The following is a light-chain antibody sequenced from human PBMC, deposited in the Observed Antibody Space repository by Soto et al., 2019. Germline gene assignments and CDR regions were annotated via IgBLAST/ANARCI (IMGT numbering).Light chain of an antibody. V-gene: IGKV1-5*01. CDR3: QQYKNYPIT. CDR1: QSISGW. J-gene: IGKJ5*01. Sequence: SHLTQSPSSLSSAVGERSTITCLASQSISGWLAWYQQKPGKAPKLLIYDASSLESGVPSRFSGSGSGTEFTLTISSLQPEDFATYYCQQYKNYPITFGQGTRLEIK. CDR2: DAS.